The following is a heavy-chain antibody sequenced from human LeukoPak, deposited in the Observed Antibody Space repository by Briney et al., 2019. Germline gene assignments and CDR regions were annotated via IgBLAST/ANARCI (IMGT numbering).Heavy chain of an antibody. V-gene: IGHV1-24*01. Sequence: ASVKVSCKVSGYTLTELSMHWVRQAPGKGLEWMGGFDPEDGETIYAQKFQGRVTITADESTSTAYMELSSLRSEDTAVYYCARDGDSYGRRGNWFDPWGQGTLVTVSS. CDR3: ARDGDSYGRRGNWFDP. CDR1: GYTLTELS. D-gene: IGHD5-18*01. CDR2: FDPEDGET. J-gene: IGHJ5*02.